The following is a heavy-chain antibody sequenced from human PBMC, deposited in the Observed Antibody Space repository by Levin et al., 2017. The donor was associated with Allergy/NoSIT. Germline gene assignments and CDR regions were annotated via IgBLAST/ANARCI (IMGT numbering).Heavy chain of an antibody. J-gene: IGHJ4*02. V-gene: IGHV3-48*01. CDR3: ARGPYSNSFDY. D-gene: IGHD6-6*01. CDR2: ISSSSSSI. Sequence: LSLTCAASAFSFSSFSMNWVRQAPGKGLEWVSYISSSSSSIYYADSVKGRFTISRDNAKNSLYLQMNSLRAEDTAVYYCARGPYSNSFDYWGQGTLVTVSP. CDR1: AFSFSSFS.